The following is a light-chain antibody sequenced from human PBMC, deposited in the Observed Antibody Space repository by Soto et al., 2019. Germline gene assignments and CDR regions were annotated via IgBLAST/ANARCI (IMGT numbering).Light chain of an antibody. CDR2: AAS. Sequence: DIQMTQSPSSLSASVGDRVTITCRASQGISSSLAWYQHKPGKVPELLIYAASTLHSGVPSRFSDSGSGTDVTLTISSLQPEDVATYYCQEYYSPPFTFGPGTKVNF. CDR1: QGISSS. CDR3: QEYYSPPFT. J-gene: IGKJ3*01. V-gene: IGKV1-27*01.